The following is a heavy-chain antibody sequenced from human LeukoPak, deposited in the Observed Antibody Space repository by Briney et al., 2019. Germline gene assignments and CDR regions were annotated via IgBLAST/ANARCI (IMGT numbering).Heavy chain of an antibody. CDR2: IYTSGST. V-gene: IGHV4-4*07. CDR3: ARDNSVRDQAWWFNP. Sequence: SETLSLTCTVSGGSISSYYWSWIRQPAGKGLEWIGRIYTSGSTNYNPSLKSRVTMSVDTSKNQFSLKLSSVTAADTAVYYCARDNSVRDQAWWFNPWGQGTLVTVSS. D-gene: IGHD3-10*01. CDR1: GGSISSYY. J-gene: IGHJ5*02.